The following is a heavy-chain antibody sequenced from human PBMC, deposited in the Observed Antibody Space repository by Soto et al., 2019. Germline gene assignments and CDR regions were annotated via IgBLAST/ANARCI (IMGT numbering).Heavy chain of an antibody. D-gene: IGHD1-7*01. CDR3: AKNQERELPRVIDF. J-gene: IGHJ4*02. V-gene: IGHV3-23*01. CDR1: GLTFSNYA. Sequence: GSLRLSCATSGLTFSNYAMSWVRQAPGGGLEWVSSMSGSSSTTYYADSVRGRFTISRDRSKNTLYLQMSSLRAEDTALYYCAKNQERELPRVIDFWGQGTLVTVS. CDR2: MSGSSSTT.